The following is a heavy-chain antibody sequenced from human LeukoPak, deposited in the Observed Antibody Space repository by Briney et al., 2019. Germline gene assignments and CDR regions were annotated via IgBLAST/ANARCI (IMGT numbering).Heavy chain of an antibody. J-gene: IGHJ4*02. CDR2: INHSGST. CDR3: ARGGNPLDY. CDR1: GYSISSGYY. Sequence: SETLSLTCAVSGYSISSGYYWSRIRQPPGKGLEWIGEINHSGSTNYNPSLKSRVTISVDTSKNQFSLKLSSVTAADTAVYYCARGGNPLDYWGQGTLVTVSS. V-gene: IGHV4-34*01. D-gene: IGHD4-23*01.